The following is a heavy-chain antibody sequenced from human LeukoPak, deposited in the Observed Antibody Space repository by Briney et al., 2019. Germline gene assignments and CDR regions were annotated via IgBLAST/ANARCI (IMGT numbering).Heavy chain of an antibody. V-gene: IGHV3-7*01. CDR3: ARGQKKRYYDFWSGYSPPGHY. CDR2: IKQDGSEK. Sequence: PGGSLRLSCAASGFTFSSYWMSWVRQAPGKGLEWVANIKQDGSEKYYVDSVKGRFTISRDNAKNSLYPQMNSLRAEDTAVYYCARGQKKRYYDFWSGYSPPGHYWGQGTLVTVSS. D-gene: IGHD3-3*01. CDR1: GFTFSSYW. J-gene: IGHJ4*02.